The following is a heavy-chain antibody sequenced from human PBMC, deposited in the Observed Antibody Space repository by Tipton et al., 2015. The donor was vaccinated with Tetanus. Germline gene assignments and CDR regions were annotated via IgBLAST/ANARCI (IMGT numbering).Heavy chain of an antibody. CDR1: GFTFSSYG. J-gene: IGHJ4*02. CDR2: ISYDGSNK. Sequence: SLRLSCAASGFTFSSYGMHWVRQAPGKGLEWVAVISYDGSNKNYADSVKGRFTISRDNSQNTLYLQMNSLRAEDSATYYCARALQLERKFDFWGQGTLVTVSS. V-gene: IGHV3-30*03. D-gene: IGHD1-1*01. CDR3: ARALQLERKFDF.